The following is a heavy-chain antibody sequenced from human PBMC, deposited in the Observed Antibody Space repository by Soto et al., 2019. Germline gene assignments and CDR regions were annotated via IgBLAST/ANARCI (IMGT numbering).Heavy chain of an antibody. CDR1: GFTFSSYG. CDR2: IWYDGSNK. V-gene: IGHV3-33*01. J-gene: IGHJ4*02. Sequence: QVQLVESGGGVVQPGRSLRLSCAASGFTFSSYGMHWVRQAPGKGLEWVAVIWYDGSNKYYADSVKGRFTNSRDNSKNTLYLQMNSLRAEDTDVYYCARDNYSNYYFDYWGQGTLVTVSS. D-gene: IGHD4-4*01. CDR3: ARDNYSNYYFDY.